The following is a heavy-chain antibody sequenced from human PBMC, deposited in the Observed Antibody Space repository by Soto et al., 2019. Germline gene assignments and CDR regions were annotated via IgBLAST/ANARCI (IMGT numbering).Heavy chain of an antibody. CDR2: IIPIFGTA. V-gene: IGHV1-69*13. CDR1: GGTFSSYA. J-gene: IGHJ6*02. Sequence: SVKVSCKASGGTFSSYAISWVRQAPGQGLEWMGGIIPIFGTANYAQKFQGRVTITADESTSTAYMELSSLRSEDTAVYYCARGEGIAAAGTMDCYGMDVWGQGTTVTVSS. CDR3: ARGEGIAAAGTMDCYGMDV. D-gene: IGHD6-13*01.